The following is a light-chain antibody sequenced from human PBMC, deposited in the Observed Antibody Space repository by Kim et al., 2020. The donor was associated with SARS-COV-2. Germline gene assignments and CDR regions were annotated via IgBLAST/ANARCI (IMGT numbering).Light chain of an antibody. CDR3: QQYGRSPTT. J-gene: IGKJ5*01. CDR2: GAS. Sequence: SPGERSILSCRASQSVSSSYLAWYQHKPGQSPRLLIHGASSRATGVPHRFRGGGSGTDFTLTITRLEPDDFAVYYCQQYGRSPTTFGQGTRLEIK. V-gene: IGKV3-20*01. CDR1: QSVSSSY.